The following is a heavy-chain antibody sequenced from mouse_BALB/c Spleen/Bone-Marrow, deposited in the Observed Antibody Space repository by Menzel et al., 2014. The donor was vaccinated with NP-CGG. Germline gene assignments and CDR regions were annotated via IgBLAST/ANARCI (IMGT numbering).Heavy chain of an antibody. CDR2: ILPGSDTS. D-gene: IGHD2-1*01. CDR1: GYTFSSYW. J-gene: IGHJ4*01. V-gene: IGHV1-9*01. CDR3: ARGLYGNYGE. Sequence: QVQLQQSGAELMKPGASVTISCKATGYTFSSYWIEWVRQTPGHGLEWIGEILPGSDTSNYNEKFKDKATFTADTYSNTAHMQLSSLTAEDAAVYYCARGLYGNYGEWGQGTSVTVFS.